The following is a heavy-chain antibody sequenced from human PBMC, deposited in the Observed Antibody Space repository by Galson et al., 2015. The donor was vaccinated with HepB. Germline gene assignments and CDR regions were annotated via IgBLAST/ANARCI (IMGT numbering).Heavy chain of an antibody. CDR2: ISGSTIYT. CDR3: ARDVRFGTYDILTGYIHAFDI. J-gene: IGHJ3*02. D-gene: IGHD3-9*01. V-gene: IGHV3-11*06. Sequence: SLRLSCAASGFTFSDYYMSWIRQAPGKGLEWISSISGSTIYTNYADSVKGRFTISRDSAKNSLYLQMNTLRAEDTAVYYCARDVRFGTYDILTGYIHAFDIWGQGTMVTASS. CDR1: GFTFSDYY.